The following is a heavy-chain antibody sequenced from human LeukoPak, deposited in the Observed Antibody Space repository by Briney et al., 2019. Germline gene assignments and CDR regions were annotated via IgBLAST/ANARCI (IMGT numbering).Heavy chain of an antibody. Sequence: GGSLRLSCAASGFTFTSYALSWVRQAPGRGLDWVSTITPSGGTTYYADSVKGRFTISRDNSKNTLSLQMNSLRADDTAVYYCAASHTGRYCSGDSCYSGFMFVSWGQGTLVTVSS. V-gene: IGHV3-23*01. CDR3: AASHTGRYCSGDSCYSGFMFVS. CDR1: GFTFTSYA. D-gene: IGHD2-15*01. CDR2: ITPSGGTT. J-gene: IGHJ4*02.